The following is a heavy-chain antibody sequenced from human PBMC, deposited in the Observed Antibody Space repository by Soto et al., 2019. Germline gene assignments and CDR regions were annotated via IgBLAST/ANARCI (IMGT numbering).Heavy chain of an antibody. CDR1: GGSITSSSYH. V-gene: IGHV4-39*01. D-gene: IGHD1-26*01. CDR2: IYYSVTT. J-gene: IGHJ4*02. Sequence: QLQLQESGPGLVKPSETLSLTCTVSGGSITSSSYHWGWIRQPPGKGLEWIGTIYYSVTTYYNPSLKSRVTIYVDTSKHQFSLKLDSVTAADTAVYYCARRKNIAGGDFDYWGQGTLVTVSS. CDR3: ARRKNIAGGDFDY.